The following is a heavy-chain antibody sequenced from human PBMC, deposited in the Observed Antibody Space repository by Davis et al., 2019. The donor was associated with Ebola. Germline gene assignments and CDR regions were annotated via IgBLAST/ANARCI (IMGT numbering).Heavy chain of an antibody. CDR1: GFAFNNYV. V-gene: IGHV3-23*01. J-gene: IGHJ4*02. D-gene: IGHD1-26*01. CDR3: ARGLWEEFDQ. Sequence: GESLKISCEASGFAFNNYVMTWVRQAPGKGLEWVSGLRGSGAMTYYADSVRGRFTISRDNYKNTLLLQMYSLRVEDTAVYYCARGLWEEFDQWGQGTPVTVSS. CDR2: LRGSGAMT.